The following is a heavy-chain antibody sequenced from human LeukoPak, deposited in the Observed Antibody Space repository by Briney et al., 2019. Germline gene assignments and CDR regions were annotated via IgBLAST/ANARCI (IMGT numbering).Heavy chain of an antibody. V-gene: IGHV3-21*01. CDR1: GFTFSSYS. Sequence: GGSLRLSCAASGFTFSSYSMNWVRQAPGKGLEWVSSISSSSSYIYYADSVKGRFTISRDNAKNSLYLQMNSLRAEDTAVYYCATQAEWFGEFENPYFDYWGQGTLVTVSS. D-gene: IGHD3-10*01. CDR3: ATQAEWFGEFENPYFDY. CDR2: ISSSSSYI. J-gene: IGHJ4*02.